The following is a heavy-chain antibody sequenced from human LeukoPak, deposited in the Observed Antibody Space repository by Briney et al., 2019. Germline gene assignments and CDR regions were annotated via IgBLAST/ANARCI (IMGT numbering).Heavy chain of an antibody. CDR2: VNPDDSDT. CDR3: ARLRWPRGGRSSFDY. J-gene: IGHJ4*02. V-gene: IGHV5-51*01. D-gene: IGHD3-10*01. CDR1: GYSFTSHT. Sequence: VESLKISCKCSGYSFTSHTIGWVRQMPGKGLEWMGIVNPDDSDTIYSPSFQGQVTISADESITTAYLQWSSLKASDTAMYYCARLRWPRGGRSSFDYWGRGALVTVSS.